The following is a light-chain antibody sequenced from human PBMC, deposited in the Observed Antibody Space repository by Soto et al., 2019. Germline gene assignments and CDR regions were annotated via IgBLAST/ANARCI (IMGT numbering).Light chain of an antibody. CDR3: QQYYEFPLT. J-gene: IGKJ4*01. V-gene: IGKV1-8*01. CDR1: QDISSY. Sequence: AIRMTQSPSSLSASPGDRVTITCRASQDISSYLAWYQQKPGKAPNLLIYVASTLQSGVPSRFSGSGSGTDFTLTISRLQSEDFATYYCQQYYEFPLTFDGGTKVQIK. CDR2: VAS.